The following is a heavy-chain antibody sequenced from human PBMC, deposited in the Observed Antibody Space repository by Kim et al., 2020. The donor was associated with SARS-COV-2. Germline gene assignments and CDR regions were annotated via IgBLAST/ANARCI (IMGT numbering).Heavy chain of an antibody. J-gene: IGHJ4*02. CDR3: ARLFTAGDNYFRFDS. CDR1: GYSISDISW. CDR2: IHHSGNT. D-gene: IGHD2-21*02. Sequence: SETLSLTCAVSGYSISDISWWSWVRQPPGKGLGWIGEIHHSGNTNYNPTLKSRVIFSVDKSKHQFSLRLTSVTAADTAVYYCARLFTAGDNYFRFDSWGQGPRATASS. V-gene: IGHV4-4*02.